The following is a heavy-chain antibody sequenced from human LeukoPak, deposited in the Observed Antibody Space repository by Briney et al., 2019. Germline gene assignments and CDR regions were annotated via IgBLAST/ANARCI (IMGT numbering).Heavy chain of an antibody. CDR2: FDPEDGET. CDR3: ATVLMYDYVWGSSYGMDV. V-gene: IGHV1-24*01. D-gene: IGHD3-16*01. Sequence: ASVKVSCKVSGYTLTELSMHWVRQAPGKGLEWMGGFDPEDGETIYAQKFQGGVTMTEDTSTDTAYMELSSLRSEDTAVYYCATVLMYDYVWGSSYGMDVWGQGTTVTVSS. J-gene: IGHJ6*02. CDR1: GYTLTELS.